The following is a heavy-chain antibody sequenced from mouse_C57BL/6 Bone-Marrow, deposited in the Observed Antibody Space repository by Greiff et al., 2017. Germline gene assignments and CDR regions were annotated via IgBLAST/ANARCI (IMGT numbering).Heavy chain of an antibody. J-gene: IGHJ3*01. Sequence: EVKLQESGGGLVQPGGSMKLSCAASGFTFSDAWMDWVRQSPEKGLEWVAEIRNKANNHATYYAESVKGRFTISRDDSKSSVYLQMNSLRAEDTGIYYCTSDLLWLRRAFAYWGQGTLVTVSA. CDR2: IRNKANNHAT. CDR1: GFTFSDAW. CDR3: TSDLLWLRRAFAY. V-gene: IGHV6-6*01. D-gene: IGHD2-2*01.